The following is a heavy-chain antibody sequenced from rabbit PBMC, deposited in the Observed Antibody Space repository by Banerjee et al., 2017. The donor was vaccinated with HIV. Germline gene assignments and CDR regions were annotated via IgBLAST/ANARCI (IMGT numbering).Heavy chain of an antibody. V-gene: IGHV1S40*01. Sequence: QSLEESGGDLVKPGASLTLTCTASGFSFSSGYDMCWVRQAPGKGLEWIACIYVGSSGSTYYASWAKGRFAISKSTSLNTVTLQLTSLTAADTATYFCARDPYVGSGYATLWGPGTLVTVS. CDR3: ARDPYVGSGYATL. CDR1: GFSFSSGYD. D-gene: IGHD6-1*01. J-gene: IGHJ4*01. CDR2: IYVGSSGST.